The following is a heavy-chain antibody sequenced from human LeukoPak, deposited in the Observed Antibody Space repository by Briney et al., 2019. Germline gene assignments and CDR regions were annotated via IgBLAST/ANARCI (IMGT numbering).Heavy chain of an antibody. CDR1: GGSISSYY. J-gene: IGHJ5*02. CDR3: ARDMYYYDSSGHTGFDP. CDR2: IYTSGST. Sequence: SETLSLTCTVSGGSISSYYWSWIRQPAGKGLEWIGRIYTSGSTNYNPSLKSRVTMSVDTSKNQFSPKLSSVTAADTAVYYCARDMYYYDSSGHTGFDPWGQGTLVTVSS. V-gene: IGHV4-4*07. D-gene: IGHD3-22*01.